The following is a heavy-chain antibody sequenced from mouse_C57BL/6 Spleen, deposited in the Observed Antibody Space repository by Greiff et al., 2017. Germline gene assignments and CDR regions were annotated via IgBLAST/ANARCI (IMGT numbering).Heavy chain of an antibody. CDR3: ASSYYYGSSLYAMDY. CDR2: ITPNNGGT. Sequence: VQLQQSGPELVKPGASVKMSCKASGYTFTDYNMHWVKQSHGKSLEWIGYITPNNGGTSYNQKFKGKATLTVNKSSSTAYMELRSLTSEDSAVYYCASSYYYGSSLYAMDYWGQGTSVTVAS. V-gene: IGHV1-22*01. CDR1: GYTFTDYN. D-gene: IGHD1-1*01. J-gene: IGHJ4*01.